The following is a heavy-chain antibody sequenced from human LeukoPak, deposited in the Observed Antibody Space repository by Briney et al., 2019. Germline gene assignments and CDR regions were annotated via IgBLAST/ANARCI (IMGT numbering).Heavy chain of an antibody. J-gene: IGHJ4*02. CDR3: ARSLRGYRFATDY. CDR1: GDSINSYY. D-gene: IGHD5-18*01. Sequence: PSETLSLTCTVSGDSINSYYWSWIRQPPGKGLEWIGYIYYSGSTKYNPSIKNRVTISVDTSKNQFSLKLSSVTAADTAVYYCARSLRGYRFATDYWGQGTLVTVSS. V-gene: IGHV4-59*08. CDR2: IYYSGST.